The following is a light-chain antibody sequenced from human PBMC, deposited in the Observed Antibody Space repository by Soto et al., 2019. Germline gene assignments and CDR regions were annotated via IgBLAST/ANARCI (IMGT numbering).Light chain of an antibody. CDR2: GAS. Sequence: EVVLTQSPGSLSLSPGQRATLSCRASQSVDSTFFAWYQKKPGQAPRLLIYGASKRATGIPDRFSGSGSGTDFTLIISIKEPEDFAVYYYQQYMSSVTFGQGTKVEIK. J-gene: IGKJ1*01. CDR1: QSVDSTF. CDR3: QQYMSSVT. V-gene: IGKV3-20*01.